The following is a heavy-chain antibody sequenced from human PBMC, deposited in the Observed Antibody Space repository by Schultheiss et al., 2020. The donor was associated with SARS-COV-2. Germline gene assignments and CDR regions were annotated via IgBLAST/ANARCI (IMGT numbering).Heavy chain of an antibody. CDR2: IYYSGST. V-gene: IGHV4-30-4*01. CDR1: GGSISSGNYY. D-gene: IGHD2-15*01. CDR3: ARGAGRQVLLEYHYYGMGV. J-gene: IGHJ6*02. Sequence: SETLSLTCTVSGGSISSGNYYWSWIRQAPGKGLEWIGYIYYSGSTYYSPSLKSQLTMSLDSSKNQFSLRLISVTAADTAVYYCARGAGRQVLLEYHYYGMGVWGQGTTVTVSS.